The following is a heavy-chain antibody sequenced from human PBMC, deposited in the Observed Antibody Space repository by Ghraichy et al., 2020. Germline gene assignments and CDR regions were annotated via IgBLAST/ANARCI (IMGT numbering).Heavy chain of an antibody. CDR2: ISGSGGST. CDR1: GFTFSSYA. V-gene: IGHV3-23*01. D-gene: IGHD6-19*01. Sequence: GESLNISCAASGFTFSSYAMSWVRQAPGKGLEWVSAISGSGGSTYYADSVKGRFTISRDNSKNTLYLQMNSLRAEDTAVYYCAKVLLEAGTWGSYYYYGMDVWGQGTTVTVSS. J-gene: IGHJ6*02. CDR3: AKVLLEAGTWGSYYYYGMDV.